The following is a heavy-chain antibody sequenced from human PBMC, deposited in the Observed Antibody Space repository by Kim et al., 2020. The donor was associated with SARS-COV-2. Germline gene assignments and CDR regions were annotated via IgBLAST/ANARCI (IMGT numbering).Heavy chain of an antibody. J-gene: IGHJ4*02. Sequence: TNYNPSLKSRVTISVDTSKNQFSLKLSSVTAADTAVYYCARGLTDSSSSSWGQGTLVTVSS. CDR2: T. CDR3: ARGLTDSSSSS. V-gene: IGHV4-59*09. D-gene: IGHD6-6*01.